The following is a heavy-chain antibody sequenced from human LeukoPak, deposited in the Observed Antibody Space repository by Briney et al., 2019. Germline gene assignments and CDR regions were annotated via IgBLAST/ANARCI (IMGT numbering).Heavy chain of an antibody. CDR2: IRYDGNDK. D-gene: IGHD3-10*01. CDR1: GFIFSNYA. V-gene: IGHV3-30*02. J-gene: IGHJ4*02. Sequence: GGSLRLSCAASGFIFSNYAMSWVRQAPGKGLEWVAFIRYDGNDKYYADFVKGRFTISRDNSKNTLYLQMNSLRAEDTAVYYCAKAYGSGSYPFNSWGQGALVTVSS. CDR3: AKAYGSGSYPFNS.